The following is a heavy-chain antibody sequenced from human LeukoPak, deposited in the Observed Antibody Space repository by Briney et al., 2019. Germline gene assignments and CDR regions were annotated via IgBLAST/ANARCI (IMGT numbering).Heavy chain of an antibody. CDR2: IDPYTGNT. Sequence: EASVKVPCKASGYTFVGYYLHWVRQAPGQGLEWMAWIDPYTGNTHYAQKFQGRITVTRDTSVSTTYMELSWLTSDDTARYYCAREYSASEHWGQGTLVTVSS. D-gene: IGHD5-12*01. CDR3: AREYSASEH. J-gene: IGHJ4*02. V-gene: IGHV1-2*02. CDR1: GYTFVGYY.